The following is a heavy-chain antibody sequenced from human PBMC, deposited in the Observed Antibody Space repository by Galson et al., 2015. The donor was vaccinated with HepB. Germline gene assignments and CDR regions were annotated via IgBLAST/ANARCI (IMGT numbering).Heavy chain of an antibody. J-gene: IGHJ4*02. CDR1: GYTFTGYG. CDR2: ISAYNGNT. CDR3: ARGSGGYSGIPGGDY. D-gene: IGHD1-26*01. Sequence: SVKVSCKASGYTFTGYGITWVRQAPGQGLEWMGWISAYNGNTNYAQKLQGRVTMTTDTSTSTAYMELRSLRSDDTAVYFCARGSGGYSGIPGGDYWGQGTLVTVSS. V-gene: IGHV1-18*01.